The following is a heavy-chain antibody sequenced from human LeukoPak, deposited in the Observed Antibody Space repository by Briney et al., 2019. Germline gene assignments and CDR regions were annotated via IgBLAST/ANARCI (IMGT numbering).Heavy chain of an antibody. Sequence: GGSLRLSCAASGFTFSSYEMNWVRQAPGKGLEWVSYISSSGSTIYYADSVKGRFTISRDNAKNSLYLQMNSLRAEDTAVYYCAGGVVTLRDYYYGMDVWGQGTTVTVSS. J-gene: IGHJ6*02. CDR2: ISSSGSTI. V-gene: IGHV3-48*03. CDR1: GFTFSSYE. D-gene: IGHD3-3*01. CDR3: AGGVVTLRDYYYGMDV.